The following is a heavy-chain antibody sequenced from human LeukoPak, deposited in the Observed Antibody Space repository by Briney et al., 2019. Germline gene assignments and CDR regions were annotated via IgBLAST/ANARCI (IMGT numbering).Heavy chain of an antibody. CDR1: GGSISSYY. J-gene: IGHJ2*01. CDR2: IYYSGST. D-gene: IGHD2-2*01. V-gene: IGHV4-59*01. CDR3: ARDLLDPTSCSPSWYSNS. Sequence: SETLSLTCTISGGSISSYYWSWIRQPPGEGLEWIGYIYYSGSTNYNPSLKSRVTISVDTSKNQFSLKLSSVTAADTAVYYCARDLLDPTSCSPSWYSNSGGLAPRFTVS.